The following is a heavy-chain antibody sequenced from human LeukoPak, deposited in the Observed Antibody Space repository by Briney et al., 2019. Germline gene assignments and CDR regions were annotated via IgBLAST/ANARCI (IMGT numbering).Heavy chain of an antibody. J-gene: IGHJ5*02. Sequence: ASVKVSCKASGYTFTSYGISWVRQAPGQGLEWMGWISAYNGNTNDAQKLQGRVTMTTDTSTSTAYMELRSLRSDDTAVYYCARRGGGYDYGDLGWFDPWGQGTLVTVSS. CDR1: GYTFTSYG. D-gene: IGHD4-17*01. V-gene: IGHV1-18*01. CDR2: ISAYNGNT. CDR3: ARRGGGYDYGDLGWFDP.